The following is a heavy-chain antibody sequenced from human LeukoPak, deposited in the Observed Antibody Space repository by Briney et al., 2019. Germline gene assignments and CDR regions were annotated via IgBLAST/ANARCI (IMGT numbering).Heavy chain of an antibody. J-gene: IGHJ4*02. V-gene: IGHV4-39*01. D-gene: IGHD1-1*01. Sequence: SETLSLTCTVSGGSISSSSYYWGWIRQPPGKGLEWIGSIYYSGSTNYNPSLKSRVTISVDTSKNQFSLKLSSVTAADTAVYYCARLGLGERGPQVDYWGQGTLVTVSS. CDR2: IYYSGST. CDR1: GGSISSSSYY. CDR3: ARLGLGERGPQVDY.